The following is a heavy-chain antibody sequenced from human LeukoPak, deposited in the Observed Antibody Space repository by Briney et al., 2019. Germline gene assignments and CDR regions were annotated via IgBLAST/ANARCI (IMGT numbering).Heavy chain of an antibody. CDR3: AMVRGVNYYFDY. V-gene: IGHV4-38-2*02. CDR2: IYHSGST. J-gene: IGHJ4*02. Sequence: SETLSLTCTVSGYSISSGYYWGWIRQPPGKGLKWIGSIYHSGSTYYNPSLKSRVTISVDTSKNQFSLKLSSVTAADTAVYYCAMVRGVNYYFDYWGQGTLVTVSS. CDR1: GYSISSGYY. D-gene: IGHD3-10*01.